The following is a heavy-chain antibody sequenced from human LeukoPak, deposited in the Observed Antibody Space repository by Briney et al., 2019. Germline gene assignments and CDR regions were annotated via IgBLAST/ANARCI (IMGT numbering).Heavy chain of an antibody. CDR2: IKSKNDGETT. CDR3: TPVMVEDRGF. CDR1: GFIFNKDW. Sequence: GGSLRLSCAASGFIFNKDWMNWVRQAPGKGPEWVGRIKSKNDGETTDYGAPVKGRFTISRDDSKNTLYLQMNSLKTDDTAIYYCTPVMVEDRGFWGQGTLVTVSS. D-gene: IGHD2-15*01. J-gene: IGHJ4*02. V-gene: IGHV3-15*01.